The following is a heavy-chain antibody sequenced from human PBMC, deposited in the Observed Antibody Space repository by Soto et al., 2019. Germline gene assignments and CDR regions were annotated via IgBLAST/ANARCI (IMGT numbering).Heavy chain of an antibody. V-gene: IGHV3-15*01. D-gene: IGHD3-10*01. CDR2: IKSKTDGGTT. J-gene: IGHJ6*02. CDR3: TTGSSLWFGEMEGMDV. Sequence: EVQLVESGGGLVQPGGSLRLSCASSGFTFSSCSMNWVRQAPGKGLEWVGRIKSKTDGGTTDYAAPVKGRFTISRDDSKNTLYLQMNSLKTEDTAVYYCTTGSSLWFGEMEGMDVWGQGTTVTVSS. CDR1: GFTFSSCS.